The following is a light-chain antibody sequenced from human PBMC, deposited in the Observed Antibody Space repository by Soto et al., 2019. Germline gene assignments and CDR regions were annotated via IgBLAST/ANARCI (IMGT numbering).Light chain of an antibody. CDR3: SSYTSSSTLVV. J-gene: IGLJ3*02. Sequence: QSALTQPASVSGSPGQSITISCTGTSSDVGGYNYVSWYQQHPGKAPKLMIYEVSNRPSGVSKRFSGSKSGNTASLTISGFQAEDEADYYCSSYTSSSTLVVFGGGTKLTVL. V-gene: IGLV2-14*01. CDR2: EVS. CDR1: SSDVGGYNY.